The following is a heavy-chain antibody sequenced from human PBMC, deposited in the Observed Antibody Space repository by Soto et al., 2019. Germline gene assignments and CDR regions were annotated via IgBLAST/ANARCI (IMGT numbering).Heavy chain of an antibody. CDR1: GFSLSTSGMC. V-gene: IGHV2-70*01. CDR3: ARTRVARIGYYYYGMDV. J-gene: IGHJ6*02. Sequence: GSGPTLVNPAQTLTLTCTFSGFSLSTSGMCVSWIRQPPGKALEWLALIDWDDDKYYSTSLKTRLTISKDTSKNQVVLTMTNMDPVDTATYYCARTRVARIGYYYYGMDVWGQGTTVTVSS. D-gene: IGHD2-15*01. CDR2: IDWDDDK.